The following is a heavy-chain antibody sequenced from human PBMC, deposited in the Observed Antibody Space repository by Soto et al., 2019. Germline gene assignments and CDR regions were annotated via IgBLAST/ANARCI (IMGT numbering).Heavy chain of an antibody. CDR3: AKETVEYYFDY. Sequence: GESLKISCAASGFTFRIYGMHWVRQAPGKGLEWVAVISYDGSNKYYADSVKGRFTISRDNSKNTLYLQMNSLRGEDTAVYYCAKETVEYYFDYWGQGTLVTVSS. CDR1: GFTFRIYG. CDR2: ISYDGSNK. J-gene: IGHJ4*02. V-gene: IGHV3-30*18. D-gene: IGHD3-3*01.